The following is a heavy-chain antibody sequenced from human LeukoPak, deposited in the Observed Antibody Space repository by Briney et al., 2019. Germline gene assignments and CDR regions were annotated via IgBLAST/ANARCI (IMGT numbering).Heavy chain of an antibody. Sequence: SVKVSCKASGGTFSSYAISWVRQAPGQGLEWMGGIIPIFGTANYAQKFQGRVTITADESTSTAYLELSSLRSEDTAVYYCARGHDIVATIPIDYWGQGTLVTVSS. V-gene: IGHV1-69*01. J-gene: IGHJ4*02. D-gene: IGHD5-12*01. CDR1: GGTFSSYA. CDR3: ARGHDIVATIPIDY. CDR2: IIPIFGTA.